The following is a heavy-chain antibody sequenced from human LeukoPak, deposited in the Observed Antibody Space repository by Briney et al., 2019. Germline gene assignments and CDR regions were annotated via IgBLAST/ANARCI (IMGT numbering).Heavy chain of an antibody. Sequence: SETLSLTCTVSGDSMNSSSFYWGWIRQPPGKGLEWIGTIYHGGSTDSYTGRTYYKSSLKSRVTISVDTSKNQFSLKLSSVTAADTAVYYCAREFRVVATMWTGDNWFDPWGQGTLVTVSS. CDR3: AREFRVVATMWTGDNWFDP. CDR1: GDSMNSSSFY. J-gene: IGHJ5*02. D-gene: IGHD2-15*01. V-gene: IGHV4-39*07. CDR2: IYHGGST.